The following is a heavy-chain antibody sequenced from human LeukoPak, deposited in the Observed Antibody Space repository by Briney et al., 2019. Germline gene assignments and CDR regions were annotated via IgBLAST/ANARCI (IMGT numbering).Heavy chain of an antibody. Sequence: GGSLRLSCAASGFTFSSYGMHWVRQAPGKGLEWVAVIWYDGSNKYYADSVKGRFTISRDNSKNTLYLQMNSLRAEDTAVYYCARGHDYGDYGAYYYYYGMDVWGQGTTVTVSS. CDR3: ARGHDYGDYGAYYYYYGMDV. CDR2: IWYDGSNK. D-gene: IGHD4-17*01. V-gene: IGHV3-33*01. CDR1: GFTFSSYG. J-gene: IGHJ6*02.